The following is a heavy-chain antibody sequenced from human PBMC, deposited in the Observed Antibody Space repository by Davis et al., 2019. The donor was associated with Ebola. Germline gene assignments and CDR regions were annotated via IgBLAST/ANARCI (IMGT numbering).Heavy chain of an antibody. D-gene: IGHD3-22*01. CDR3: AKDQHYYDSSGYYSDAFDI. CDR1: GFTFSSYG. J-gene: IGHJ3*02. Sequence: GGSLRLSCAASGFTFSSYGMHWVRQAPGKGLEWVAFIRYDGSNKYYADSVKGRFTISRDNSKNTLYLQMNSLRAEDTAVYYCAKDQHYYDSSGYYSDAFDIWGQGTMVTVSS. CDR2: IRYDGSNK. V-gene: IGHV3-30*02.